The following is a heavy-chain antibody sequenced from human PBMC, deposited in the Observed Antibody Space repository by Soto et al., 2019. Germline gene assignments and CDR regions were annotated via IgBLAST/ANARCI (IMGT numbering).Heavy chain of an antibody. V-gene: IGHV3-23*01. D-gene: IGHD1-1*01. Sequence: GGSLRLSCVASGFTLTNYAMTWVRQAQGKGLEWVSVISGSGGSIYYADSVKGRFSISRDTSRNTLYLHMNGLRAEDAALYYCARYVAPSPTVIRAFDYWGQGTLVTVSS. CDR3: ARYVAPSPTVIRAFDY. CDR2: ISGSGGSI. J-gene: IGHJ4*02. CDR1: GFTLTNYA.